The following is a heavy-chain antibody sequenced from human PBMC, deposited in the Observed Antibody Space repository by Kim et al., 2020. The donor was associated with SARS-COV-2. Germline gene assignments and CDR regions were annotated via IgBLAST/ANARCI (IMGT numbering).Heavy chain of an antibody. CDR1: GFTFSSYG. CDR2: IWYDGSNK. D-gene: IGHD3-22*01. J-gene: IGHJ3*02. V-gene: IGHV3-33*01. CDR3: ARAESIVVVISAFDI. Sequence: GGSLRLSCAASGFTFSSYGMHWVRQAPGKGLEWVAVIWYDGSNKYYADSVKGRFTISRDNSKNTLYLQMNSRRAEGTAVYYCARAESIVVVISAFDIWGQGTMVTVSS.